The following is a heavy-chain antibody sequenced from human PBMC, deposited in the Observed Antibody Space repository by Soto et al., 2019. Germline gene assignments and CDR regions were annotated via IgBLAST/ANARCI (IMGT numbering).Heavy chain of an antibody. D-gene: IGHD3-3*01. J-gene: IGHJ3*02. Sequence: VKVSCKASGYTFTSYGISWVRQAPGQGLEWMGWISAYNGNTNYAQKLQGRVTMTTDTSTSTAYMELRSLRSDDTAVYYCARDILRFLEWSILDAFDIWGQGTMVTVS. CDR2: ISAYNGNT. CDR3: ARDILRFLEWSILDAFDI. V-gene: IGHV1-18*01. CDR1: GYTFTSYG.